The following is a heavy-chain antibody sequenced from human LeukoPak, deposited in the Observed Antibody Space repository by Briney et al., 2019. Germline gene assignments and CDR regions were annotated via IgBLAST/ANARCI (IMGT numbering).Heavy chain of an antibody. V-gene: IGHV3-30*04. D-gene: IGHD3-16*02. CDR3: AMTQDYVWGSYRPSYYYYGMDV. Sequence: GGSLRLSCAASGFTFSSYAMHWVRQAPGKGLEWVAVISYDGSNKYYADSVEGRFTISRDNSKNTLYLQMNSLRAEDTAVYYCAMTQDYVWGSYRPSYYYYGMDVWGKGTTVTVSS. CDR2: ISYDGSNK. J-gene: IGHJ6*04. CDR1: GFTFSSYA.